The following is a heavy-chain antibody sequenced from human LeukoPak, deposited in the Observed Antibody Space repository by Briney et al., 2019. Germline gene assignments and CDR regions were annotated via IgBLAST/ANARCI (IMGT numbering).Heavy chain of an antibody. CDR1: GGTFSSYA. J-gene: IGHJ4*02. CDR2: IIPIFGTA. D-gene: IGHD3-22*01. Sequence: GASVKVSCKASGGTFSSYAISWVRQAPGQGLEWMGGIIPIFGTANYAQKFQGRVTITADESTTTAYMELSSLRSEDTAVYYCARGSGDYDSTGYFYRPLGTSLDYWGQGTLVTVSS. V-gene: IGHV1-69*13. CDR3: ARGSGDYDSTGYFYRPLGTSLDY.